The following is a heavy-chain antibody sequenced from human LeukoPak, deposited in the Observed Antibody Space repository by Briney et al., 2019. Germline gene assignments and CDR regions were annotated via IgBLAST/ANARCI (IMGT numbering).Heavy chain of an antibody. CDR3: ARGHDILTGNYDY. CDR1: GGAFSSYA. V-gene: IGHV1-69*05. D-gene: IGHD3-9*01. J-gene: IGHJ4*02. CDR2: IIPIFGTA. Sequence: SVKVSCKASGGAFSSYAVSWVRQAPGQGLEWMGGIIPIFGTANYAQKFQGRVTITRDTSASTVYMELSSLRSEDTAVYYCARGHDILTGNYDYWGQGTLVTVSS.